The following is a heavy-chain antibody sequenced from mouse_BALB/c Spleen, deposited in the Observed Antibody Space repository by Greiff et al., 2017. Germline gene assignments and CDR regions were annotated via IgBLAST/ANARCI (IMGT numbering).Heavy chain of an antibody. V-gene: IGHV1-15*01. CDR3: TRDDGYYVRAMDY. Sequence: QVQLQQSGAELVRPGASVTLSCKASGYTFTDYEMHWVKQTPVHGLEWIGAIDPETGGTAYNQKFKGKATLTADKSSSTAYMELRSLTSEDSAVYYCTRDDGYYVRAMDYWGQGTSVTVSS. J-gene: IGHJ4*01. CDR1: GYTFTDYE. D-gene: IGHD2-3*01. CDR2: IDPETGGT.